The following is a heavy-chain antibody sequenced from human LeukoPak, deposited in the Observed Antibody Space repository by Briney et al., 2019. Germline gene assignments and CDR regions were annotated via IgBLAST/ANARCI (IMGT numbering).Heavy chain of an antibody. Sequence: SETLSLTWTVSGXSISSYYGSWIRQPPGKGLEWIGYVYYSGSTNYNPSLKSRVTISVDTSKNQFSLKLSSVTAADTAVYYCARGLRARRDGYNYWFDPWGQGTLVTVSS. CDR1: GXSISSYY. V-gene: IGHV4-59*01. J-gene: IGHJ5*02. CDR2: VYYSGST. CDR3: ARGLRARRDGYNYWFDP. D-gene: IGHD5-24*01.